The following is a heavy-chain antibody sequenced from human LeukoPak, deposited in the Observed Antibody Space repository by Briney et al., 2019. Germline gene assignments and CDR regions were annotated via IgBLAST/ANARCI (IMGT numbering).Heavy chain of an antibody. CDR2: IYSDGST. CDR1: GVTVSSNY. D-gene: IGHD3-22*01. CDR3: ARQYYYDSSGYVPHFDY. Sequence: GGSLRLSCAASGVTVSSNYMSWVRQAPGKGLEWVSEIYSDGSTYYAASVKGRFSISRDNSKNTLYLQMNSLRAEDTAVYYCARQYYYDSSGYVPHFDYWGQGTLVTVSS. J-gene: IGHJ4*02. V-gene: IGHV3-53*01.